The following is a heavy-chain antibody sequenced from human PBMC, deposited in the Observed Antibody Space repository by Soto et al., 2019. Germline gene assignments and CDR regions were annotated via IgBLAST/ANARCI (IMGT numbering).Heavy chain of an antibody. Sequence: QLQLQESGPGLMKPSETLSLTCTVSGGSISSSSYYWGWIRQPPGKGLEWIGNIYYSGSTYYNPSLKSRVTISVDTSKNQFSLKLSSVTAADTAVYYCARHGPGGSYSDYWGQGTLVTVSS. D-gene: IGHD1-26*01. V-gene: IGHV4-39*01. CDR1: GGSISSSSYY. CDR3: ARHGPGGSYSDY. J-gene: IGHJ4*02. CDR2: IYYSGST.